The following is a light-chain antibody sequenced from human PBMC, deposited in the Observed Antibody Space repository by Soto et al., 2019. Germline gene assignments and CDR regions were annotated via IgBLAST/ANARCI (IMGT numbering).Light chain of an antibody. J-gene: IGLJ3*02. V-gene: IGLV2-14*01. CDR1: SSDVGGYNY. CDR3: SSFRTGSVVL. CDR2: GVS. Sequence: QSALTQPASVSGSPGQTITISCTGTSSDVGGYNYVSWYQQHPGKAPTLVIYGVSYRPSGVSARFSGSKFQNTASLTISGLHDEDEADYYCSSFRTGSVVLFGGGTKVTVL.